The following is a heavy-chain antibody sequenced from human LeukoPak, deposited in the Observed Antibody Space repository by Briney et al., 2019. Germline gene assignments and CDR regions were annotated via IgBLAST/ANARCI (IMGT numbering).Heavy chain of an antibody. CDR1: GFTVSSNY. CDR2: TSGSGVYT. J-gene: IGHJ3*02. Sequence: GGSLRLSCAASGFTVSSNYMSWVRQAPGKGLEWVSVTSGSGVYTYYTDSVKGRFTISRDNSKNTLYLQMNSLGAEDTAVYYCAKDTIFDIWGQGTMVTVSS. CDR3: AKDTIFDI. V-gene: IGHV3-23*01. D-gene: IGHD3-3*01.